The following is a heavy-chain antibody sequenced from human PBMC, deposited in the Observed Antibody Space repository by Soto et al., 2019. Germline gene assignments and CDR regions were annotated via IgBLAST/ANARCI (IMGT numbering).Heavy chain of an antibody. J-gene: IGHJ4*02. CDR2: INAGNGNT. CDR1: GYTFTSYA. CDR3: ARDRFALRYFDWQCDY. Sequence: QVQLVQSGAEVKKPGASVKVSCKASGYTFTSYAMHWVRQAPGQRLEWMGWINAGNGNTKYSQKFQGRVTITRDTSASTAYMELSSLGSEDTAVYYCARDRFALRYFDWQCDYWGQGTLVTVSS. D-gene: IGHD3-9*01. V-gene: IGHV1-3*01.